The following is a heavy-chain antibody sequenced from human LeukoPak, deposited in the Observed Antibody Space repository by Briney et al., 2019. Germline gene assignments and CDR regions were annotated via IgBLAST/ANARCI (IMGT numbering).Heavy chain of an antibody. CDR3: ARASGSYDC. D-gene: IGHD1-26*01. CDR1: GFTFSSYE. CDR2: ISGNSIYI. Sequence: GGSLRLSCAASGFTFSSYEMNWVRQAPGKGLEWVSSISGNSIYIYLADSVKGRFTISRDNAKNSLSLQMNSLRAEDTAVYYCARASGSYDCWGQGTLVTVSS. J-gene: IGHJ4*02. V-gene: IGHV3-21*01.